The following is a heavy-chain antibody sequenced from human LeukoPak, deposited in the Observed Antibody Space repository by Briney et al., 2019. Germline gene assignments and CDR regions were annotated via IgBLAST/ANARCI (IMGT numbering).Heavy chain of an antibody. CDR1: GGSISSYY. CDR2: FYRTGST. J-gene: IGHJ6*03. Sequence: PSETLSLTCTVSGGSISSYYWSWIRQPAGKGLEFIGRFYRTGSTTSNPSLQDRLTISIDTSKNQFSLQLTSVTAADTAVYYCARGYYAPPVGYYYMDLWGRGTTVTVSS. V-gene: IGHV4-4*07. CDR3: ARGYYAPPVGYYYMDL. D-gene: IGHD3-10*01.